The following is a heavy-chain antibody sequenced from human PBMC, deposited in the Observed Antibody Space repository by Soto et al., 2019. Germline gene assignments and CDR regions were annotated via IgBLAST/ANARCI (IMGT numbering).Heavy chain of an antibody. D-gene: IGHD2-15*01. CDR2: IHYTGST. V-gene: IGHV4-59*01. CDR1: GGSISTYY. Sequence: SETLSLTCTVSGGSISTYYWTWIRQPPGKGLEWIGCIHYTGSTNYNPSLKSRVTMSVDTSKNQFSLRLSSMTAADTAVYYCARGTGGAATVNYWGQGTLVTVSS. CDR3: ARGTGGAATVNY. J-gene: IGHJ4*02.